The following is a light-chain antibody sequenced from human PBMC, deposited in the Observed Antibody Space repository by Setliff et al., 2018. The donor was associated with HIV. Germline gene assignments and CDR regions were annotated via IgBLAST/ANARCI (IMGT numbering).Light chain of an antibody. CDR1: NIGSKS. V-gene: IGLV3-21*03. CDR2: DDN. J-gene: IGLJ1*01. CDR3: QVWDSSGRHFV. Sequence: SYELTQPPSVTVAPEKTARIPCGGDNIGSKSVHWYQQKPGQAPVLVAYDDNDRPSGIPERFSGYRSGNTATLTISRVEAGDEADYYCQVWDSSGRHFVVGTGTKV.